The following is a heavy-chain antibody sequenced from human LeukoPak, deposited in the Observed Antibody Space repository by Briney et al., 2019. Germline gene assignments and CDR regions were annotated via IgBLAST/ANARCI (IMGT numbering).Heavy chain of an antibody. CDR3: ARGGPIYCSGDSCYPGDY. CDR1: GFAFSSNW. CDR2: INSGGSGT. D-gene: IGHD2-15*01. V-gene: IGHV3-74*01. J-gene: IGHJ4*02. Sequence: PGGSLRLSCAASGFAFSSNWMHWVRQTPGKGLVWVSRINSGGSGTSYAASVEGRFTISRDNARNTLYLQMNSLRAEDTAVYYCARGGPIYCSGDSCYPGDYWGQGTLVTVSS.